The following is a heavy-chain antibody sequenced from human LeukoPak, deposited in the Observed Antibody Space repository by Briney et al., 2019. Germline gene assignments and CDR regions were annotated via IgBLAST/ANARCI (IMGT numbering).Heavy chain of an antibody. J-gene: IGHJ4*02. Sequence: PGGSLRLSCAASGFTFSSYSMNWVRQAPGKGLEWVSYISSSSSTIYYADSVKGRFTISRDNAKNSLYLQMNSLRAEDTAVYYCARPHLRYFDWLGYYFDYWGQGTLVTVSS. CDR1: GFTFSSYS. CDR3: ARPHLRYFDWLGYYFDY. D-gene: IGHD3-9*01. CDR2: ISSSSSTI. V-gene: IGHV3-48*04.